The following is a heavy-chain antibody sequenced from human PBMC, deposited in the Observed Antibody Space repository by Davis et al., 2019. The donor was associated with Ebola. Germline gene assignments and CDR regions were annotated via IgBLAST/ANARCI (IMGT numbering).Heavy chain of an antibody. CDR1: GFIFRNYV. Sequence: GGSLRLSCETSGFIFRNYVMSWVRQAPGKGLEWVSSISSSSSYIYYADSVKGRFTISRDNAKNSLYLQMNSLRVEDSAIYYCVKDSSNIWFDIWGQGTLVTVSS. J-gene: IGHJ3*02. CDR3: VKDSSNIWFDI. D-gene: IGHD2/OR15-2a*01. V-gene: IGHV3-21*04. CDR2: ISSSSSYI.